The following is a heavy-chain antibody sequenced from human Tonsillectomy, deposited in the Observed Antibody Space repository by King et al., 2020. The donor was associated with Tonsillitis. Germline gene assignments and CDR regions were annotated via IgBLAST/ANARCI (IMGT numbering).Heavy chain of an antibody. Sequence: VQLQESGPGLVRPSQTLSLTCTVSGGSISSGGYYWSWIRQHPGKGLEWIGYIYYSGSTYYNPSLKSRVTISGETSKSQFSLKLSSVTAADTAVYYCARGPEGLVANYYFDYWGHGTLVTVSS. V-gene: IGHV4-31*03. CDR2: IYYSGST. CDR3: ARGPEGLVANYYFDY. CDR1: GGSISSGGYY. J-gene: IGHJ4*01. D-gene: IGHD5-12*01.